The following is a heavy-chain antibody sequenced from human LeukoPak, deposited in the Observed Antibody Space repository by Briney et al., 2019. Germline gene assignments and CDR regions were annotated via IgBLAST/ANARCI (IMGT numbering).Heavy chain of an antibody. CDR3: AKGGTYYYDSSSYSLHY. D-gene: IGHD3-22*01. V-gene: IGHV3-23*01. CDR2: ISGSGGST. Sequence: GGSLRLSCAASGFTFTSYAMGWVRQAPGRGLEWVSSISGSGGSTYYADSVKGRFTISRDNSKNTLYLQMNSLRAEDTAVYYCAKGGTYYYDSSSYSLHYWGQGTLATVSS. J-gene: IGHJ4*02. CDR1: GFTFTSYA.